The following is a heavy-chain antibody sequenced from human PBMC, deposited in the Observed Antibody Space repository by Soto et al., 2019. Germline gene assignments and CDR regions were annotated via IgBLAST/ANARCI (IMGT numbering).Heavy chain of an antibody. V-gene: IGHV3-33*01. J-gene: IGHJ4*02. CDR2: IWYDGNKE. Sequence: QVQLVESGGGVVQPGRSLRLSCAASGFIFSNYAMHWVRQAPGKGLEWVAVIWYDGNKEFYADSVKGRFTISRDNSKNTLSLQMNSRRAEDTAVYYCARDLMTSTSWANTPNVGGQGTLVTVSS. D-gene: IGHD6-13*01. CDR1: GFIFSNYA. CDR3: ARDLMTSTSWANTPNV.